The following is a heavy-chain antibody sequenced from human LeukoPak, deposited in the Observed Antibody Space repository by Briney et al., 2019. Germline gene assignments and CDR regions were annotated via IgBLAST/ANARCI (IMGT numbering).Heavy chain of an antibody. CDR2: IWYDGSNK. J-gene: IGHJ4*02. V-gene: IGHV3-33*01. Sequence: GRSLRLSCAASGFTFNDYGIHWVRQAPGKGLEWVTVIWYDGSNKFYADSVKGRFTISRDNSKNTLYLQMNGLRAEDTAVYYCARHSEGAIDYWGQGTLVTASS. CDR1: GFTFNDYG. D-gene: IGHD1-26*01. CDR3: ARHSEGAIDY.